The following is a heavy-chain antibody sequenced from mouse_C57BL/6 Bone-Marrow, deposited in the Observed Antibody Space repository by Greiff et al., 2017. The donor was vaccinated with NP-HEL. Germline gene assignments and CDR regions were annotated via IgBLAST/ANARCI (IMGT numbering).Heavy chain of an antibody. CDR1: GYTFTDYY. CDR3: ARDKEKRSQRAMDY. V-gene: IGHV1-26*01. CDR2: INPNNGGT. Sequence: VQLQQSGPELVKPGASVKISCKASGYTFTDYYMNWVKQSHGKSLEWIGDINPNNGGTSYNQKFKGKATLTVDKSSSTAYMELRSLTSEDSAVYYCARDKEKRSQRAMDYWGQGTTVTVSS. J-gene: IGHJ4*01.